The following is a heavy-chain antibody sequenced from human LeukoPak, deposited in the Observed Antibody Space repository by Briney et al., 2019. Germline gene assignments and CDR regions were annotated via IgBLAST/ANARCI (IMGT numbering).Heavy chain of an antibody. CDR2: IYPGDSNT. CDR3: ARVGDKVDTFDI. Sequence: GESLKISCKGSGYIFKSYWIGWVRQMPGKGLEWMGIIYPGDSNTKYSPSSQGLVTISADKSISTAYLQWSSLKASDTALYYCARVGDKVDTFDIWGQGTMVTASS. J-gene: IGHJ3*02. V-gene: IGHV5-51*01. D-gene: IGHD2-21*02. CDR1: GYIFKSYW.